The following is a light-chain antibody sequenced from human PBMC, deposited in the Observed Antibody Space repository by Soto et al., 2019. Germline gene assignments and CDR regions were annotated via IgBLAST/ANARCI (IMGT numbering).Light chain of an antibody. Sequence: QSVLTQPRSVSGSPGQSVTISCTGTSNDVGGYNFVSWYQQHPGKVPKLFIYYVSRRPSGVPDRFSGSKSGNTASLTISGLPAEDEADYYCSSYAGSYTLVFGGGTQLTVL. CDR1: SNDVGGYNF. V-gene: IGLV2-11*01. J-gene: IGLJ2*01. CDR3: SSYAGSYTLV. CDR2: YVS.